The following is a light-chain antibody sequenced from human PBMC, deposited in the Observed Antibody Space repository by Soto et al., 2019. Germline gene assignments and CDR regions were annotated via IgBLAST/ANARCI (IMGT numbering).Light chain of an antibody. CDR2: GVS. V-gene: IGKV3-20*01. CDR1: QSVSSNY. Sequence: EIVLTQSPGTLSLSPGERATLSCRASQSVSSNYLAWWQQNPGQAPRLLIYGVSSRATGILDKFSGSGSGTDFTLIISRLEPEDFAVYYCQQYASSPNTFGQGTRLEIK. J-gene: IGKJ2*01. CDR3: QQYASSPNT.